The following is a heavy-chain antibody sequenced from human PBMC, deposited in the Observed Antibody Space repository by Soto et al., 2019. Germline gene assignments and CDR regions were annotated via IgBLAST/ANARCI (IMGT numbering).Heavy chain of an antibody. CDR3: AREPRQGDRIYYFDY. CDR1: GGSITSYS. D-gene: IGHD2-21*02. J-gene: IGHJ4*02. CDR2: IYYTGNT. V-gene: IGHV4-59*01. Sequence: SVTLSLTCTVSGGSITSYSWNWIRQPPGKGLEWIGYIYYTGNTNYNPSLKSRVTISLDMSKNQFSLKLSSVTTADTAVYYCAREPRQGDRIYYFDYWGQGTPVTVS.